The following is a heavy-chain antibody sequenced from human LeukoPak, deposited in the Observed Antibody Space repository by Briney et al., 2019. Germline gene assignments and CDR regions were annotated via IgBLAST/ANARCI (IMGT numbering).Heavy chain of an antibody. J-gene: IGHJ4*02. CDR2: ISASGGST. Sequence: GGSLRLSCAASGFTFSIYDMNWVRQAPGKGLEWVSTISASGGSTFYADSVKDRFTISRDNSKNTLYLQMNSLRAEDTAVYYCAKVQTTVVTPPDYWGQGTLVTVSS. CDR1: GFTFSIYD. V-gene: IGHV3-23*01. CDR3: AKVQTTVVTPPDY. D-gene: IGHD4-23*01.